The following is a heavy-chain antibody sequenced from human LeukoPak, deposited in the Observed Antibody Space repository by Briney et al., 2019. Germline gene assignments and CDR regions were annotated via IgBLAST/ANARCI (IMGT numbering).Heavy chain of an antibody. D-gene: IGHD3-16*01. CDR3: ARSFYPPDFAFGRAPYYFDY. CDR1: GGSFSGYY. V-gene: IGHV4-34*01. Sequence: SETLSLTCAVYGGSFSGYYWSWIRQPPGKGLEWIGEINHSGSTNYNPSLKSRVTMSVDNSKNHFSLNLSSVTAADTAVYYCARSFYPPDFAFGRAPYYFDYWGPGILVTVSS. J-gene: IGHJ4*02. CDR2: INHSGST.